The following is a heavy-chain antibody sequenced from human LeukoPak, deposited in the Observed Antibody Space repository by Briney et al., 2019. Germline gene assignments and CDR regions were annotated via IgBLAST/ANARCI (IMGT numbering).Heavy chain of an antibody. Sequence: GGSLGLSCAASGFTFSSHGMHWVRQAPGKGLEWVAVIWYDGSNKYYADSVKGRFTISRDNSKNTLYLQMNSLRVEDTAVYYCAGSIAVAGTIDYWGQGTLVTVSS. D-gene: IGHD6-19*01. CDR2: IWYDGSNK. V-gene: IGHV3-33*01. CDR1: GFTFSSHG. CDR3: AGSIAVAGTIDY. J-gene: IGHJ4*02.